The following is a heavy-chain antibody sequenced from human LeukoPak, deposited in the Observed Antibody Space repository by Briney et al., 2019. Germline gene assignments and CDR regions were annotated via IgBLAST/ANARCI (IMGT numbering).Heavy chain of an antibody. J-gene: IGHJ6*04. CDR3: ARVAAQYYGMDV. CDR2: IYSGGST. V-gene: IGHV3-53*01. Sequence: GGSLRLSCAASGFTVSSNYMSWVRQAPGKGLEWVSVIYSGGSTYYADSAKGRFTISRDNSKNTLYLQMNSLRAEDTAVYYCARVAAQYYGMDVWVKGTTVTVSS. CDR1: GFTVSSNY.